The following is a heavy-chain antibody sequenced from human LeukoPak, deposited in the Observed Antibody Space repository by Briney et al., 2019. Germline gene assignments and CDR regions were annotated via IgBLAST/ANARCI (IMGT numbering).Heavy chain of an antibody. CDR1: GGSISSSSYY. CDR2: IYYSGST. J-gene: IGHJ4*02. D-gene: IGHD4-11*01. V-gene: IGHV4-39*01. Sequence: PSETLSLTCTVSGGSISSSSYYWGWIRQPPGKGLEWIGSIYYSGSTYYNPSLKSRVTISVDTSKNQFSLKLSSVTAADTAVYYCARPRGYSNYYFDYWGQGTLVTVSS. CDR3: ARPRGYSNYYFDY.